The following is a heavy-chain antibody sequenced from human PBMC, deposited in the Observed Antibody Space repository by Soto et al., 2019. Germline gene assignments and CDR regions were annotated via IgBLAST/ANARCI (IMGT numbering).Heavy chain of an antibody. J-gene: IGHJ4*02. D-gene: IGHD2-8*02. CDR2: IYYSGST. V-gene: IGHV4-30-4*01. Sequence: PSETLSLTCSVSGGSISSGDYYWNWIRQPPGKGLEWIGHIYYSGSTSYNSSLKSRVTISVDTSKNQFSLKLTSVTAADTAVYYCARDKITGLFDYWGQGTLVTVSS. CDR1: GGSISSGDYY. CDR3: ARDKITGLFDY.